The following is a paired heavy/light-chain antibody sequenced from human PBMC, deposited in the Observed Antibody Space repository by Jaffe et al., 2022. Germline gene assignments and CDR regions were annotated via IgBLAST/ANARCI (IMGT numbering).Light chain of an antibody. CDR3: NSRDSSGNPWV. CDR1: SLRSYY. J-gene: IGLJ3*02. CDR2: GKN. V-gene: IGLV3-19*01. Sequence: SSELTQDPAVSVALGQTVRITCQGDSLRSYYASWYQQKPGQAPVLVIYGKNNRPSGIPDRFSGSSSGNTASLTITGAQAEDEADYYCNSRDSSGNPWVFGGGTKLTVL.
Heavy chain of an antibody. D-gene: IGHD3-16*01. V-gene: IGHV3-48*03. CDR2: TSSSGNTI. Sequence: EVQLVESGGGLVQPGGSLRLSCAASGFTFSSYEMNWVRQAPGKGLEWVSYTSSSGNTIYYADSVKGRFTISRDNAKNSLYLQMNSLRAEDTAVYYCARETSITFGGGPYYYYMDVWGKGTTVTVSS. CDR1: GFTFSSYE. CDR3: ARETSITFGGGPYYYYMDV. J-gene: IGHJ6*03.